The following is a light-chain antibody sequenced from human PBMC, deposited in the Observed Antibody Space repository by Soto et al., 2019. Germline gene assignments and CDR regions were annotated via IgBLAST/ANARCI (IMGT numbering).Light chain of an antibody. CDR1: SSDVGTYNR. J-gene: IGLJ1*01. CDR3: SSYTSSSTYV. CDR2: EVN. V-gene: IGLV2-18*02. Sequence: QSVLTQPPSVSGSPGQSVIISCTGTSSDVGTYNRVSWYQQPPGTAPKLMIFEVNNRPAGVPDRFSGSKSGNTASLTISGLQAEDEAVYYCSSYTSSSTYVFGTGTNVTVL.